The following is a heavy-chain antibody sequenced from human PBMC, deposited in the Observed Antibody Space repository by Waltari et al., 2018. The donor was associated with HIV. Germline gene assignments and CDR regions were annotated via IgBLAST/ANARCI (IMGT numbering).Heavy chain of an antibody. CDR2: IDWSGDTT. CDR3: ARDGNVLSGGYNWFDP. CDR1: GFIFDDYG. J-gene: IGHJ5*02. Sequence: EVQLVESGGRVVRPGGSLGLSCAASGFIFDDYGLIWVRQAPGKGLEWISGIDWSGDTTRYGDSVKGRFTISRDNAKSSLYLQMNSLRVEDTALYYCARDGNVLSGGYNWFDPWGQGTLVIVSS. V-gene: IGHV3-20*04. D-gene: IGHD1-1*01.